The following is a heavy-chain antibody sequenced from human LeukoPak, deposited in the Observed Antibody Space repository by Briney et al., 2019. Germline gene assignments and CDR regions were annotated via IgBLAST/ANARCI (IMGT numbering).Heavy chain of an antibody. Sequence: PSETLSLTCTVSGGSISSSSYYWGWIRQPPGKGLEWIGSIYYSGSTYYNPSLTSRVTISVDTPKNQFSLKLSSVTAADTAVYYCASPNYYDSRGYYPIDYWGQGTLVTVSS. D-gene: IGHD3-22*01. J-gene: IGHJ4*02. CDR2: IYYSGST. CDR3: ASPNYYDSRGYYPIDY. CDR1: GGSISSSSYY. V-gene: IGHV4-39*01.